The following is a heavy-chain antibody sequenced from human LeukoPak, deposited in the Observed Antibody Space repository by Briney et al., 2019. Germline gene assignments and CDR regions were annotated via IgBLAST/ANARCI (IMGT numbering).Heavy chain of an antibody. J-gene: IGHJ2*01. Sequence: SETLSLTCSVSGGSISGNSYYWGWIRQPPGKGLEWIGNIYYIGSTYYNPSLKSRVTISVDTSKNQFSLKLSSVTAADTAVYYCAREIPYYDFWSGYPGNWYFDLWGRGTLVTVSS. V-gene: IGHV4-39*07. CDR1: GGSISGNSYY. D-gene: IGHD3-3*01. CDR2: IYYIGST. CDR3: AREIPYYDFWSGYPGNWYFDL.